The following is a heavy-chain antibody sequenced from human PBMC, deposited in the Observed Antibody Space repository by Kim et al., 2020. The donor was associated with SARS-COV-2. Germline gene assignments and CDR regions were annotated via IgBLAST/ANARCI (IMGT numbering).Heavy chain of an antibody. CDR2: INPNSGGT. D-gene: IGHD6-6*01. Sequence: ASVKVSCKASGYTFTGYYMHWVRQAPGQGLEWMGWINPNSGGTNYAQKFQGRVTMTRDTSISTAYMELSRLRSDDTAVYYCARDRGPAARYNWFDPWGQGTLVTVSS. V-gene: IGHV1-2*02. CDR3: ARDRGPAARYNWFDP. CDR1: GYTFTGYY. J-gene: IGHJ5*02.